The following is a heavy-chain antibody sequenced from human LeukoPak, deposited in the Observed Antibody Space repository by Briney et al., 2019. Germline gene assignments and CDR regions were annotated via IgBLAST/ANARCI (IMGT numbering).Heavy chain of an antibody. V-gene: IGHV1-3*01. CDR3: ARDSQGLDYYDSSGYQIEFDY. D-gene: IGHD3-22*01. CDR1: GYTFTSYA. CDR2: INAGNGNT. J-gene: IGHJ4*02. Sequence: ASVKVSCKASGYTFTSYAMHWVRQAPGQRLEWMGWINAGNGNTKYSQKFQGRVTITRDTSASTAYMELSSLRSEDTAVYYCARDSQGLDYYDSSGYQIEFDYWGQGTLVTVSS.